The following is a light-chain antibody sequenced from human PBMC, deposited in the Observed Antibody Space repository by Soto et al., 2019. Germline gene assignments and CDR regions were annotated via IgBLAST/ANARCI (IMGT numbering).Light chain of an antibody. CDR3: CSYAGRSTLV. CDR1: SSDVGSYNL. CDR2: EVN. V-gene: IGLV2-23*02. Sequence: QSALTQPASVSGPPGQSITISCTGTSSDVGSYNLVSWYRQHPGKVPKLMIYEVNKRPSGVSYRFSGSKSSNTASLTISGLQAEDEADYYCCSYAGRSTLVFGGGTKLTVL. J-gene: IGLJ3*02.